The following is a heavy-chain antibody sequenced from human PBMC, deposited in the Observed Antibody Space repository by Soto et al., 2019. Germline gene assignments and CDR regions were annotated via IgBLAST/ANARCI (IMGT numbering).Heavy chain of an antibody. CDR1: GYTFTHYA. J-gene: IGHJ3*02. CDR3: ARQGDSRILRDTFDI. CDR2: INTDNGNT. D-gene: IGHD2-8*01. Sequence: QVQLVQSGAEVKQPGASVKVSCKSSGYTFTHYAMHWVRQAPGQGLEWLGWINTDNGNTAFSPKFQGSVSITMDTSASTAYVDLSSLISEDTAVYYCARQGDSRILRDTFDIWGQGTLVTVAS. V-gene: IGHV1-3*04.